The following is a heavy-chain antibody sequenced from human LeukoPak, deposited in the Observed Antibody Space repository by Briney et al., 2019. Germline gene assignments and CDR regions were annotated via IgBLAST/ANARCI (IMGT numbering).Heavy chain of an antibody. CDR1: GFTFRSYE. Sequence: GGALRLSCADSGFTFRSYEMNWGRQAPGEGVEWLSYISSSGTTIKYADSVKVRFTISRDNAKNSLYLQVNSLRAEDTAVYYCARIMITVTTSDYWGQGTLVTVSS. CDR2: ISSSGTTI. D-gene: IGHD4-17*01. V-gene: IGHV3-48*03. J-gene: IGHJ4*02. CDR3: ARIMITVTTSDY.